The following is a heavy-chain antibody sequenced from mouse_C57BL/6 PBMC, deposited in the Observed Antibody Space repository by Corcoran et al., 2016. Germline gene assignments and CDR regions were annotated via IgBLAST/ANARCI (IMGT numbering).Heavy chain of an antibody. CDR2: INTYSGVP. V-gene: IGHV9-3*01. CDR1: GYTFTTYG. J-gene: IGHJ4*01. Sequence: QIQLVQSGPELKKPGETVKISCKASGYTFTTYGMSWVKQAPGKGLKWMGWINTYSGVPTYADDFKGRFAFSLETSASTAYLQINNLKNEDTATYFCARFYYGNSYAMDYWGQGTSVTVSS. D-gene: IGHD2-1*01. CDR3: ARFYYGNSYAMDY.